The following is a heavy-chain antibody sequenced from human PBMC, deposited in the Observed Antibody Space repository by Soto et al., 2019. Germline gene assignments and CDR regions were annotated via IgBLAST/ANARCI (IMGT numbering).Heavy chain of an antibody. Sequence: EVQLVESGGGLVKPGGSLRLSCAASGFTFSNAWMNWVRQAPGKGLEWVGRIKSKTDGGTTDYAAPVKGRFTISRDDSKNTLYLQMNSPKTEDTAVYYCTTDPRIFGVVIPDYYFDYWGQGTLVTVSS. V-gene: IGHV3-15*07. CDR3: TTDPRIFGVVIPDYYFDY. CDR2: IKSKTDGGTT. CDR1: GFTFSNAW. J-gene: IGHJ4*02. D-gene: IGHD3-3*02.